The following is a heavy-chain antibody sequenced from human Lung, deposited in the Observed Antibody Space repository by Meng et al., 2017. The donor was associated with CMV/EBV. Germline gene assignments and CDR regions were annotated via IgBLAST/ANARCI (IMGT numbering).Heavy chain of an antibody. D-gene: IGHD2-15*01. V-gene: IGHV1-8*03. CDR2: MNPNSGNT. J-gene: IGHJ4*02. Sequence: SVXVSXXASGYTFTSYDINWVRQATGQGLEWMGWMNPNSGNTGYAQKFQGRVTITRNTSISTAYMELSSLRSEDTAVYYCARIGGGNRGDFDYWGQGTXVTVAS. CDR1: GYTFTSYD. CDR3: ARIGGGNRGDFDY.